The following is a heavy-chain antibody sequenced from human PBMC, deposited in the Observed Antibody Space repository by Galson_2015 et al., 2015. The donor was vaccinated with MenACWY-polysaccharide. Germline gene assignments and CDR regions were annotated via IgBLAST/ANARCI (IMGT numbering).Heavy chain of an antibody. Sequence: ETLSLTCTVSGGSISRPSHYWAWIRQPPGKGLEWIGSIYDSGTTYYNPSLKSRVTISVDTSKSQFSLNVTSVTAADTAVYFCARDSHYYGSGSYGWFDPWGQGILVPVSS. CDR2: IYDSGTT. CDR1: GGSISRPSHY. CDR3: ARDSHYYGSGSYGWFDP. D-gene: IGHD3-10*01. V-gene: IGHV4-39*07. J-gene: IGHJ5*02.